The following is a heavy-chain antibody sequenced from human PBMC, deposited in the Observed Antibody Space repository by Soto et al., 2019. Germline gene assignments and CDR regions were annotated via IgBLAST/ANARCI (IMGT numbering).Heavy chain of an antibody. J-gene: IGHJ4*02. CDR1: GGSFSNYI. CDR2: TIPMFATA. D-gene: IGHD6-19*01. V-gene: IGHV1-69*01. Sequence: QVHLVQSGAEVKKPGSSVKVSCKASGGSFSNYIFAWVRQAPGQGLEWMGGTIPMFATAQYAQKLQGRVTITADESTSTVYMELTSLTSDDPAVYYCARGLFGQQWLVGFDTWGQGTLVTVSS. CDR3: ARGLFGQQWLVGFDT.